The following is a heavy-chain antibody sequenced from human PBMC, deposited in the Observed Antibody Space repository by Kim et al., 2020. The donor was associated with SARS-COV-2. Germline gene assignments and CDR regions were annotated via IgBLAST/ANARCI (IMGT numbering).Heavy chain of an antibody. CDR1: GDSITNTKYY. Sequence: PSETLSLTCTVAGDSITNTKYYWAWIRQPPGKGLEWIGTIYYTETTYYNSYLKSRVTISLDTSNNQFSLHLTSVTAADTATYYCSRKYYDFWGGNQYGDDWGQGTQVTVSS. J-gene: IGHJ4*02. D-gene: IGHD3-3*01. CDR2: IYYTETT. CDR3: SRKYYDFWGGNQYGDD. V-gene: IGHV4-39*01.